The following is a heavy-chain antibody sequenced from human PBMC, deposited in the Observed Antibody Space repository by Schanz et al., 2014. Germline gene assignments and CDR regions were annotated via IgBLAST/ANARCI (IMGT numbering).Heavy chain of an antibody. CDR3: ARLDSSSWYPRY. J-gene: IGHJ4*02. CDR1: GFIFDDYG. CDR2: INWNGGDT. Sequence: EVLLLESGGRVERPGGSLRLSCAASGFIFDDYGMSWVRQVPGKGLEWVSGINWNGGDTSYADSVKGRFTTSRDNGKKSMYLQMNSLRAEDTAVYYCARLDSSSWYPRYWGQGTLVTVSS. D-gene: IGHD6-13*01. V-gene: IGHV3-20*04.